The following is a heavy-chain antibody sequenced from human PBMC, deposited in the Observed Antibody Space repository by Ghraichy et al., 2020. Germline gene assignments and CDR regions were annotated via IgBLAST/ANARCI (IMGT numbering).Heavy chain of an antibody. CDR3: ARDRGGIAAAGIDS. J-gene: IGHJ4*02. V-gene: IGHV3-21*01. CDR1: GFTFSDYS. D-gene: IGHD6-13*01. CDR2: ISSSSTYI. Sequence: GGSLRLSCAVSGFTFSDYSMNWVRQAPGRGLEWVSSISSSSTYIYSADSLKGRFTISRDNAKNSLYLQMNSLRAEDTAVYYCARDRGGIAAAGIDSWGQGTLVTVSS.